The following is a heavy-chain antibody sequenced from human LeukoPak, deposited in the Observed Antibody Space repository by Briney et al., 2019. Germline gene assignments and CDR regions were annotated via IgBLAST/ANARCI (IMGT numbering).Heavy chain of an antibody. CDR1: GFTFSSYA. D-gene: IGHD1-26*01. V-gene: IGHV3-53*01. CDR3: ARTSGSYSFDY. J-gene: IGHJ4*02. CDR2: TYSGGST. Sequence: GGSLRLSCAASGFTFSSYAMSWVRQAPGKGLEWVSVTYSGGSTYYADSVKGRFTISRDNSKNTLYLQMNSLRAEDTAVYYCARTSGSYSFDYWGQGTLVTVSS.